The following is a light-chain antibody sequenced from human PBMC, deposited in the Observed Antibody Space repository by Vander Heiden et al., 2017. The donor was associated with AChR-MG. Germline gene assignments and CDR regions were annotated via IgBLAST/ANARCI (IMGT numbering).Light chain of an antibody. CDR2: GAS. J-gene: IGKJ4*01. V-gene: IGKV3-15*01. CDR3: QQYNNWPLT. Sequence: EIVMTQSPATLSVSPGERATLSCRASQTVSSKLAWYQQKPGQAPRLVIYGASTRATDIPARFSGGGSGTEFTLTISSLQSEDFAVYYCQQYNNWPLTFGGGTEVEIK. CDR1: QTVSSK.